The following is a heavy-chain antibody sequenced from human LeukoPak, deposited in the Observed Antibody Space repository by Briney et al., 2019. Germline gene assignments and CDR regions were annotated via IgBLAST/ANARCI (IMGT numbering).Heavy chain of an antibody. CDR2: ISGDGEST. Sequence: GGSLRLSCAASGVTLRNYAMTWIRQAPGKGLQWVSVISGDGESTYYADSVGDRFTISRDNSKNTMYLQMNNLRAEDTAIYYCAKDRDCSSTGCYVFANWGQGTLVTVSS. V-gene: IGHV3-23*01. CDR3: AKDRDCSSTGCYVFAN. D-gene: IGHD2-2*01. J-gene: IGHJ4*02. CDR1: GVTLRNYA.